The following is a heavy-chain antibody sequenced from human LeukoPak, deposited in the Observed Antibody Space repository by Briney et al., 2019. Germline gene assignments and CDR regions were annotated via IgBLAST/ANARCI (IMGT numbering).Heavy chain of an antibody. CDR1: GGSISSSSYY. CDR2: MYYSGST. D-gene: IGHD3-10*01. J-gene: IGHJ5*02. Sequence: PSETLSLTCTVSGGSISSSSYYWGWIRQPPGKGLEWIGSMYYSGSTPYNPSLKSRVTISVDTSKNQFSLKLSSVTAADTAVYHCARHRYYYGSGRRWFDPWGQGTLVTVSS. V-gene: IGHV4-39*01. CDR3: ARHRYYYGSGRRWFDP.